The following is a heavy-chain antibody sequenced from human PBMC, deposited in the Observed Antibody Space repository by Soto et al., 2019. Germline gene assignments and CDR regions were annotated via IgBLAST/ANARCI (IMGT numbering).Heavy chain of an antibody. CDR1: GFAFSGYA. CDR3: ARDGYDFWSGYYTYYYYGMDV. J-gene: IGHJ6*02. V-gene: IGHV3-30-3*01. Sequence: GGSLRLSCAASGFAFSGYAMHWVRQSPGKGLEWVAVISYDGSNKYYADSVKGRFTISRDNSKNTLYLQMNSLRAEDTAVYYCARDGYDFWSGYYTYYYYGMDVWGQGTTVTVSS. CDR2: ISYDGSNK. D-gene: IGHD3-3*01.